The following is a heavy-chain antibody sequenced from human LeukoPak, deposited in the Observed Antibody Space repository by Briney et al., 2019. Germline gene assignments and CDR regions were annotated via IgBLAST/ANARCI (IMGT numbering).Heavy chain of an antibody. J-gene: IGHJ4*02. CDR3: ARDPPQRYSSSWYDY. CDR1: GYTFTSYG. Sequence: ASVKVSCKASGYTFTSYGISWVRQAPGQGLEWMACISAYNGNTNYAQKLQGRVTITTDTSTSTAYMELSSLRSDDTAVYYCARDPPQRYSSSWYDYWGQGTLVTVSS. CDR2: ISAYNGNT. D-gene: IGHD6-13*01. V-gene: IGHV1-18*01.